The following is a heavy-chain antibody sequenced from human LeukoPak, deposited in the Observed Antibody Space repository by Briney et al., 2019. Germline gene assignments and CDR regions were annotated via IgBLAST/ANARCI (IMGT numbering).Heavy chain of an antibody. CDR3: AGPESDSGSYSASYYFDY. V-gene: IGHV3-53*01. D-gene: IGHD1-26*01. Sequence: GGSLRLSCAVSGFTVSSNYMSWVRQPPGKGLEWVSVIYSGGSTYYADSVKGRFTISRDNSKNTLYLQMNSLRAEDTAVYYCAGPESDSGSYSASYYFDYWGQGTLVTVSS. CDR2: IYSGGST. J-gene: IGHJ4*02. CDR1: GFTVSSNY.